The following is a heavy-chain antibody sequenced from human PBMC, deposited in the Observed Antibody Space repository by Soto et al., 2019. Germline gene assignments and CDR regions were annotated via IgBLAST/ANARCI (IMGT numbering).Heavy chain of an antibody. D-gene: IGHD3-22*01. CDR1: GGSISSYY. Sequence: PSETLSLTCTVSGGSISSYYWSWIRQSPGKGLEWIGYMHYSGSTNYNPSLNPSLKSRVTMSVDTSRNQFSLKLSSVTAADTAVYYCARSIDSSGYYFSNCWGQGTLVTVSS. CDR3: ARSIDSSGYYFSNC. CDR2: MHYSGST. J-gene: IGHJ4*02. V-gene: IGHV4-59*01.